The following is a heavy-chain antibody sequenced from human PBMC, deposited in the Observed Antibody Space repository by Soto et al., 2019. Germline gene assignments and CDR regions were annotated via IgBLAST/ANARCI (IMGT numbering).Heavy chain of an antibody. D-gene: IGHD3-22*01. CDR2: IYHSGST. CDR3: ARDVGYHYDGSPSGQFDF. V-gene: IGHV4-4*02. Sequence: SETLSLTCGVSGNYISTTSWRSWVRQSPGKGLEWIGEIYHSGSTNYNPSLKSRVTISVDKSKNQFSLKLSSVTAADTAVYYCARDVGYHYDGSPSGQFDFWGQGTLVTVSS. CDR1: GNYISTTSW. J-gene: IGHJ4*02.